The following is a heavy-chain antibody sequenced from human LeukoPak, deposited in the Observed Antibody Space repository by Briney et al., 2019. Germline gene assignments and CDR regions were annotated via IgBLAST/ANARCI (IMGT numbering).Heavy chain of an antibody. V-gene: IGHV4-30-2*01. CDR2: IYHSGST. CDR1: GGSISSGGYY. Sequence: SQTLSLTCTVSGGSISSGGYYWSWIRQPPGKGLEWIGYIYHSGSTYYNPSLKSRVTISVDRSKNQFSLKLSSVTAADTAVYYCARARGPHNSGSYWDPSWAPRPNAFDIWGQGTMVTVSS. CDR3: ARARGPHNSGSYWDPSWAPRPNAFDI. D-gene: IGHD1-26*01. J-gene: IGHJ3*02.